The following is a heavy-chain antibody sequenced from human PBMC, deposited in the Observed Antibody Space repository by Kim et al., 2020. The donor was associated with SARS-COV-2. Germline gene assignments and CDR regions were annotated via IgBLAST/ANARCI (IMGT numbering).Heavy chain of an antibody. D-gene: IGHD6-13*01. Sequence: DPGEGRFPISRDNSKNTRYLQMNSLRAEDTAVYYCAKDVSIAAAGEFDYWGQGTLVTVSS. CDR3: AKDVSIAAAGEFDY. V-gene: IGHV3-23*03. J-gene: IGHJ4*02.